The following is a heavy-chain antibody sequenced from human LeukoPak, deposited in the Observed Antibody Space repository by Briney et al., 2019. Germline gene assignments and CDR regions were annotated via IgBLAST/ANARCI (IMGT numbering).Heavy chain of an antibody. CDR1: GGSISSYY. J-gene: IGHJ5*02. V-gene: IGHV4-59*01. CDR2: NYYSGST. CDR3: ARADFGDPERVDP. Sequence: SETLSLTCTVSGGSISSYYWSWIRQPPGKGLEWIGYNYYSGSTNYNPPLKSRVTISVDTTKNQFSLRLSSVTAADTAVYYCARADFGDPERVDPWGQGTLVTVSS. D-gene: IGHD2-21*02.